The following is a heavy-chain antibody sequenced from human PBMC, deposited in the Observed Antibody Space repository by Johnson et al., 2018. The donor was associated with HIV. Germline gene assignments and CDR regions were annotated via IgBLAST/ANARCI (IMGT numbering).Heavy chain of an antibody. D-gene: IGHD6-19*01. J-gene: IGHJ3*02. CDR3: ARDDSSGWYGLGAFDI. CDR2: ISYDGSNK. CDR1: GFTFSSYA. V-gene: IGHV3-30*04. Sequence: QVQLVESGGGVVQPGRSLRLSCAASGFTFSSYAMHWVRQAPGKGLEWVAVISYDGSNKYYADSVKGRFTISRDNSKNTLYLQMNSLRDEDTAVYYCARDDSSGWYGLGAFDIWGQGTMVTVSS.